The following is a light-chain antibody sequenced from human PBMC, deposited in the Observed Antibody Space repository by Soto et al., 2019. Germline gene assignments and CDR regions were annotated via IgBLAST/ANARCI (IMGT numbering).Light chain of an antibody. V-gene: IGKV2-28*01. J-gene: IGKJ1*01. CDR1: QSLLHSNGYNY. Sequence: DSAMTQSPLSLPVTPGEPASISCRSSQSLLHSNGYNYLDWYLQKPGQSAQLLIYLGSNRASGVTDRFSGSGSGTDFTLKISRVEAEDVGVYYCMQALQTPRTFGQGTKVEIK. CDR2: LGS. CDR3: MQALQTPRT.